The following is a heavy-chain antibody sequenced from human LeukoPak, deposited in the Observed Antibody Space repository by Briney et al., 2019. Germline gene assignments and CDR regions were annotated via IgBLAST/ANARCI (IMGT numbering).Heavy chain of an antibody. D-gene: IGHD1-26*01. V-gene: IGHV1-18*01. J-gene: IGHJ4*02. CDR2: ISAYNGNT. Sequence: ASVRVSCKASGYTFTSYGISWVRQAPGQGLERMGWISAYNGNTNYAQKLQGRVTMTTDTSTSTAYMELRSLRSDDTAVYYCAREEWELPFDYWGQGTLVTVSS. CDR3: AREEWELPFDY. CDR1: GYTFTSYG.